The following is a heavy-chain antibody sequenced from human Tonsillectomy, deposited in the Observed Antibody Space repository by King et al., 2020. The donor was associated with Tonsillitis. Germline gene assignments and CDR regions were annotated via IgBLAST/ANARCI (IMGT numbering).Heavy chain of an antibody. CDR3: AKEAAQGAFDI. V-gene: IGHV6-1*01. J-gene: IGHJ3*02. CDR1: GDSVSSNSAA. D-gene: IGHD6-13*01. Sequence: VQLQQSGPGLVKPSQTLSLTCAISGDSVSSNSAAWNWIRQSPWRGLEWLGRKYYRSKLFDDYAVSVKSRITINPDTSKNQFSLQLSSVTPEGTAVYYCAKEAAQGAFDIWGQGTVVTVSS. CDR2: KYYRSKLFD.